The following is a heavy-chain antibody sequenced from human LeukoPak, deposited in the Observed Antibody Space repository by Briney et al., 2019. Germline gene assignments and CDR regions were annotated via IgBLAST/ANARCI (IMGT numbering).Heavy chain of an antibody. V-gene: IGHV3-11*01. Sequence: GGSLRLSCAASGFTFSDYYTSWIRQAPGKGLEWISYIHSRGSTTYYADSVKGRFTISRGNAKNSLFLQMNSLRVEDTAVYYCARDYPLAYGVPGEASSDYWGQGTLVTVSS. CDR1: GFTFSDYY. D-gene: IGHD4-17*01. J-gene: IGHJ4*02. CDR3: ARDYPLAYGVPGEASSDY. CDR2: IHSRGSTT.